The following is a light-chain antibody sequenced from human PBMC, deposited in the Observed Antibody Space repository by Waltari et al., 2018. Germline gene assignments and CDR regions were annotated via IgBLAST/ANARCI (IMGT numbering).Light chain of an antibody. CDR1: QDISNY. Sequence: DIQMTQSPSSLSASVGDRVTITCQASQDISNYLNWYQQKPGKAPKLLIYDASNLETGVPSRFSGSGSGTDFTFTISSLQPEDIATYYCQQYDNLPSTFGGGTRWRSN. CDR2: DAS. CDR3: QQYDNLPST. J-gene: IGKJ4*01. V-gene: IGKV1-33*01.